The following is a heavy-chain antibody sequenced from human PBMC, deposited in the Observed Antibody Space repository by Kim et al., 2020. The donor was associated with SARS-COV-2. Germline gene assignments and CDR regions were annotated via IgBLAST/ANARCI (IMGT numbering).Heavy chain of an antibody. V-gene: IGHV3-23*01. J-gene: IGHJ4*02. CDR3: ATLPGRGLQPWDY. CDR2: ISGSGGST. CDR1: GFTFSSYA. D-gene: IGHD3-10*01. Sequence: GGSLRLSCAASGFTFSSYAMSWVRQAPGKGLEWVSAISGSGGSTYYADSVKGRFTISRDNSKNTLYLQMNSLRAEDTAVYYCATLPGRGLQPWDYWGQGTLVTVSS.